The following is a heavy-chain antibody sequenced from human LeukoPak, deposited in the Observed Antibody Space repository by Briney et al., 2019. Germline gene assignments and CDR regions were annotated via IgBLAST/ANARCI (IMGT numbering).Heavy chain of an antibody. J-gene: IGHJ1*01. V-gene: IGHV3-7*01. CDR3: ATYSSLNTREFQY. CDR1: GLTFSRDW. CDR2: IRQDGGET. Sequence: GGLRLSCEASGLTFSRDWMGWVRQAPGKGLEWVANIRQDGGETYYGDSVKGRFIISRDNAKNSLFLQMNRLRAEDTAVYYCATYSSLNTREFQYWGQGTLVTVSP. D-gene: IGHD3-22*01.